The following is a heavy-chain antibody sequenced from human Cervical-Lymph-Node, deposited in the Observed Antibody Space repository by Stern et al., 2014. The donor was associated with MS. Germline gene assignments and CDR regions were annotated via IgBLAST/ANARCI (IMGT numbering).Heavy chain of an antibody. CDR2: INPNSGAT. Sequence: QVQLVQSVAEVKKPGASVKVSCKASGYTFTGYYMHWVRQAPGQGLEWMGCINPNSGATNYAQKFQGRVTMTGDTSISTAYMELSRLRSDDTAVYYCARVPFWTGYGYYYGMDVWGQGTTVTVSS. D-gene: IGHD3/OR15-3a*01. CDR3: ARVPFWTGYGYYYGMDV. CDR1: GYTFTGYY. J-gene: IGHJ6*02. V-gene: IGHV1-2*02.